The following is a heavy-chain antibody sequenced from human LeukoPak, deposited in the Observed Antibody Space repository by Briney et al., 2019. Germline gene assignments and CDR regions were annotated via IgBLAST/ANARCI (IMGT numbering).Heavy chain of an antibody. D-gene: IGHD3-22*01. V-gene: IGHV3-74*01. Sequence: QPGGSLRLPCAASGFTFSRYWMHWVRQAPGKGLVWVSRINSDGSSTRYGDSVKGRFTISRDNAKNTLYLQMNSLRAEDTAVYYCARDYYDSSGYYGWGQGTLVTVSS. J-gene: IGHJ4*02. CDR2: INSDGSST. CDR1: GFTFSRYW. CDR3: ARDYYDSSGYYG.